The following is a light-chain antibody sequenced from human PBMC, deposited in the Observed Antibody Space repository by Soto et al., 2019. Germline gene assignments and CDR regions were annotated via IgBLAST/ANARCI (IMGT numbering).Light chain of an antibody. V-gene: IGKV3-15*01. J-gene: IGKJ1*01. CDR1: QSVSSN. CDR3: QQYNNWQGT. CDR2: GAS. Sequence: EIVMTQSPATLSVSPGERATLSCRASQSVSSNLAWYQQKPGQAPRLLIYGASTRATGIPARFSGSGSGTEFPLTISSLQSEDFAVYYCQQYNNWQGTFGQGTKVEIK.